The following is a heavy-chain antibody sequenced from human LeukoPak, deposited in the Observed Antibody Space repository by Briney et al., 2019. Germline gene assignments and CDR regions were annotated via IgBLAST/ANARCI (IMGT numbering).Heavy chain of an antibody. D-gene: IGHD3-10*01. Sequence: QPGGSLRLSCAASGFTFSSYGMSWVRQAPGKGLEWVSAISGSGGSTYYADSVKDRFTISRDNSKNTLYLQMNSLRAEDTAVYYCAKVRGTMVRGVIAYYYYMDVWGKGTTVTISS. CDR3: AKVRGTMVRGVIAYYYYMDV. V-gene: IGHV3-23*01. CDR2: ISGSGGST. J-gene: IGHJ6*03. CDR1: GFTFSSYG.